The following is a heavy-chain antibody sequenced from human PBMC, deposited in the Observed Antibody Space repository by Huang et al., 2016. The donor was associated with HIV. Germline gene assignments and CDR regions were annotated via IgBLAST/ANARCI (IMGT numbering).Heavy chain of an antibody. D-gene: IGHD2-8*01. Sequence: QLQLQESGPGLVKPSETLSLTCTVSGGSISSSSYYWGWIRQPPGKGLEWIGSISYSGSTAYNPSLKSRVTISVDTSKNQFSLKLSSVTAADTAVYYCARVGYCTNGVCYKGYYYYYMDVWGKGTTVTVSS. CDR3: ARVGYCTNGVCYKGYYYYYMDV. V-gene: IGHV4-39*01. J-gene: IGHJ6*03. CDR2: ISYSGST. CDR1: GGSISSSSYY.